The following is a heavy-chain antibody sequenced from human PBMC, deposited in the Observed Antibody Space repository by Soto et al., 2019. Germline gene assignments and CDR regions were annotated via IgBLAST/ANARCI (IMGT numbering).Heavy chain of an antibody. J-gene: IGHJ3*02. CDR1: GLIASSTY. Sequence: EVELVESGGGLVQPGGSLRLSCDASGLIASSTYMNWVRKAPGKGLEWVSVISNGGDTHYADSVKGRFSLSRDISKNTLHLQMSSLRVEDTAVYYCVREPRNCSGGSCSITGDAFDIWGQGTMVTVSS. CDR2: ISNGGDT. CDR3: VREPRNCSGGSCSITGDAFDI. V-gene: IGHV3-66*01. D-gene: IGHD2-15*01.